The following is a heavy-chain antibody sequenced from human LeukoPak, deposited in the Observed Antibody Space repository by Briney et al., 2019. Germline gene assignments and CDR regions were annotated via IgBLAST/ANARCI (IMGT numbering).Heavy chain of an antibody. Sequence: LPGGSLRLSCAASGCTFSSYGMHWVRQAPGKGLEWVAVISYDGSNKYYADSVKGRFTISRDNSKNTLYLQMNSLRAEDTAVYYCARDVAYYDSSGYYYPDYWGQGTLVTVSS. D-gene: IGHD3-22*01. CDR1: GCTFSSYG. CDR3: ARDVAYYDSSGYYYPDY. J-gene: IGHJ4*02. V-gene: IGHV3-30*03. CDR2: ISYDGSNK.